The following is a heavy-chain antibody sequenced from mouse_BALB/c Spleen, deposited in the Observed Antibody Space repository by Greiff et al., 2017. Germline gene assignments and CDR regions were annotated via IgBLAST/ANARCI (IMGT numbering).Heavy chain of an antibody. CDR2: ISYSGST. V-gene: IGHV3-2*02. CDR3: ARFYYYGSYWYFDV. Sequence: EVKLVESGPGLVKPSQSLSLTCTVTGYSITSDYAWNWIRQFPGNKLEWMGYISYSGSTSYNPSLKSRISITRDTSKNQFFLQLNSVTTEDTATYYCARFYYYGSYWYFDVWGAGTTVTVSS. D-gene: IGHD1-1*01. J-gene: IGHJ1*01. CDR1: GYSITSDYA.